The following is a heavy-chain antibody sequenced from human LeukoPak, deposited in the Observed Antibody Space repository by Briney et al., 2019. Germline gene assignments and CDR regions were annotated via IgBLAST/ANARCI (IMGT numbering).Heavy chain of an antibody. J-gene: IGHJ4*02. V-gene: IGHV3-23*01. CDR2: VGGNGGST. CDR3: AKGYSGSYRSYFDS. D-gene: IGHD1-26*01. Sequence: GGSLRLSCAASGFTFNTYAMSWVRRAPGKGLEWVSTVGGNGGSTYYADSVKGRFTISRDNPKNTLYLQMNTLRAEDTAVYYCAKGYSGSYRSYFDSWGQGSLVTVSS. CDR1: GFTFNTYA.